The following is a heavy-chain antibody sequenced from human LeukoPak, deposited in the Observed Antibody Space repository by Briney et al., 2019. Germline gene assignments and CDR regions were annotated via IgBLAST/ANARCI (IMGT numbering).Heavy chain of an antibody. V-gene: IGHV4-4*07. D-gene: IGHD3-3*01. J-gene: IGHJ6*03. CDR2: IYTSGST. CDR1: GGSISSYY. CDR3: AREPGITIFGVVTANYYMDV. Sequence: SETLSLTCTVSGGSISSYYWSWIRQPAGKGLEWIGRIYTSGSTNYNPSLKSRVTMSVDTSKNQFSLKLSSVTAADTAVYYCAREPGITIFGVVTANYYMDVWGKGTTVTVSS.